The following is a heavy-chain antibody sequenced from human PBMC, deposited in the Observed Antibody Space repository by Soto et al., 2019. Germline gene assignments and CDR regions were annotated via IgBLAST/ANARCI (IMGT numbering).Heavy chain of an antibody. CDR3: ARRTYSGTATNTFTT. Sequence: SETLSLAWAVSGGSISSGGYLWSWIGQPPGKGLEWIGYMYHSGRTYYNPSLKSRVTILVDTSKNQFSLKLSSVTAADTALYYCARRTYSGTATNTFTTWAQETLLTISS. CDR2: MYHSGRT. V-gene: IGHV4-30-2*05. CDR1: GGSISSGGYL. D-gene: IGHD5-12*01. J-gene: IGHJ5*01.